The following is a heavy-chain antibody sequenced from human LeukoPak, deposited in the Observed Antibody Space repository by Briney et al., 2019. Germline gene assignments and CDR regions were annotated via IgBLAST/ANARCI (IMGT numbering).Heavy chain of an antibody. V-gene: IGHV4-39*01. D-gene: IGHD3-9*01. J-gene: IGHJ3*02. CDR3: ARQYYDISAGAFDI. CDR1: GASISSGGYY. CDR2: IYYSGST. Sequence: SQTLSLTCTVSGASISSGGYYWGWIRQPPGKGLEWIGSIYYSGSTYYNPSLKSRVTISVDTSKNQFSLKLSSVTAADTAVYYCARQYYDISAGAFDIWGQGTMVTVSS.